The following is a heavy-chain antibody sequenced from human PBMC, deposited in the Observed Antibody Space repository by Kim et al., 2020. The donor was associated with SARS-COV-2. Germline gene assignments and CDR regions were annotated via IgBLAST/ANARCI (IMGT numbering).Heavy chain of an antibody. J-gene: IGHJ3*02. D-gene: IGHD1-26*01. CDR2: ST. Sequence: STTYHPSLKARVPIAVDTSTNQFSRKLSSVTAADTAVYYCARDGIYAFDIWGQGTMVTVSS. V-gene: IGHV4-59*01. CDR3: ARDGIYAFDI.